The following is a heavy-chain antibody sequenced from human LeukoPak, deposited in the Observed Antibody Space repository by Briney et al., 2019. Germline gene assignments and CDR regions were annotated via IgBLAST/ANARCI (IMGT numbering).Heavy chain of an antibody. V-gene: IGHV1-2*02. CDR3: ARDLLQTQTYYYDSSGDKLFYYYYGMDV. Sequence: GASVKVSCKASGYTFTGYYMHWVRQAPGQGLEWMGWINPNSGGTNYAQKFQGRVTMTRDTSTSTVYMELSSLRSEDTAVYYCARDLLQTQTYYYDSSGDKLFYYYYGMDVWGQGTTVTVSS. CDR1: GYTFTGYY. CDR2: INPNSGGT. J-gene: IGHJ6*02. D-gene: IGHD3-22*01.